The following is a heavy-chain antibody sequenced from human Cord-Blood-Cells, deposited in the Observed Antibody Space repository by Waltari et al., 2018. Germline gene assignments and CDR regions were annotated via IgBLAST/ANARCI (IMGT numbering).Heavy chain of an antibody. J-gene: IGHJ4*02. CDR1: GNSFTSHW. CDR3: ARHSWDSSSLLFDY. CDR2: IYPGDSDT. V-gene: IGHV5-51*01. D-gene: IGHD6-13*01. Sequence: EVQLVQSGAAVKKPGESLKISCKGSGNSFTSHWIGRVRQMPGKGLEWMGIIYPGDSDTRYSPSFQGQVTISADKSISTAYLQWSSLKASDTAMYYCARHSWDSSSLLFDYWGQGTLVTVSS.